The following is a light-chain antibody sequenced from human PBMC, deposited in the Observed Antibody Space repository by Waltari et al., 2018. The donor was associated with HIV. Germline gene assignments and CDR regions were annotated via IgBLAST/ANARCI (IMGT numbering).Light chain of an antibody. Sequence: QAVLTQPFSLSASPGASASLSCTLRSGVNVQTYRIYWYQQRPGSPPRYLLRYKSESDKELGSGIPSRFSGSTDVPANAGNLVISGLQSEDEADYYCMIWYGNIWVFGGGTKLTV. V-gene: IGLV5-45*03. CDR2: YKSESDK. J-gene: IGLJ3*02. CDR1: SGVNVQTYR. CDR3: MIWYGNIWV.